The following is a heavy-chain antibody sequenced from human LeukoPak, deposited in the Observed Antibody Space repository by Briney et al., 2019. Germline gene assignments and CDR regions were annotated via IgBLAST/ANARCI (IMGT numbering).Heavy chain of an antibody. J-gene: IGHJ6*02. Sequence: KTSETLSLTCTVSGGSISGYYWSWIRQPPGKGLEWIAYIYYNGISNYNPSLKSRVIISVDSSKNQFSLKLTSVTAADTAVYYCATRGSLSYYYYGMDVWGQGTTVTVSS. D-gene: IGHD1-26*01. CDR1: GGSISGYY. CDR2: IYYNGIS. CDR3: ATRGSLSYYYYGMDV. V-gene: IGHV4-59*01.